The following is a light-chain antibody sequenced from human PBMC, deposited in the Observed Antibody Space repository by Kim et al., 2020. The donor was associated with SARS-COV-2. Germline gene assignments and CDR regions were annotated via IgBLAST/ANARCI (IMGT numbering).Light chain of an antibody. J-gene: IGKJ4*01. Sequence: ASVGDRITITCRASQSVYNFLNWYQQKPGKAPKRLIYAASTLQSGVPSRFSGSTSGTEFTLTISSLQPEDFATYYCQQSYSTPRSFGGGTKVDIK. CDR3: QQSYSTPRS. CDR1: QSVYNF. CDR2: AAS. V-gene: IGKV1-39*01.